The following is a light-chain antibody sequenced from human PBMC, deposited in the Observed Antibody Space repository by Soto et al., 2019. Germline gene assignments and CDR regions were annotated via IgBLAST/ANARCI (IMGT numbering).Light chain of an antibody. CDR3: QHFGSSRWT. CDR2: GAS. J-gene: IGKJ1*01. V-gene: IGKV3-20*01. CDR1: QSVSSNY. Sequence: PGERATLSFRASQSVSSNYLAWYQQKPGQAPRLLIYGASSRATGIPDRISGSGSGTDFTLSISRLEPEDFALYYCQHFGSSRWTFGQGTKVDIK.